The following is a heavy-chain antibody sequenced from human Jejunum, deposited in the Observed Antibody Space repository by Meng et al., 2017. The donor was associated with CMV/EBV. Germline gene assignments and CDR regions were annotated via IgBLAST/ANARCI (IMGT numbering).Heavy chain of an antibody. D-gene: IGHD3-3*01. CDR3: ARDVQTSLFRSTLGMGWFDP. J-gene: IGHJ5*02. Sequence: QVQLQEAGPGRVKPSETLSLTCTVSGGSMNSYYWTWIRQPAGKGLEWIGHIYSSGITNYNPSLKSRVIMSLDTSKNQFSLKLSSVTAADTALYYCARDVQTSLFRSTLGMGWFDPWGQGTLVTVSS. CDR1: GGSMNSYY. V-gene: IGHV4-4*07. CDR2: IYSSGIT.